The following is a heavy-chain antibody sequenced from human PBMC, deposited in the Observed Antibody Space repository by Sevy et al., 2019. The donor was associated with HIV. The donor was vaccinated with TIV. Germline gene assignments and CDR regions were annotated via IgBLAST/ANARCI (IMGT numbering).Heavy chain of an antibody. Sequence: GGSLRLSCAASGFTFTTYGMHWVRQAPGRGLEWVAVIWYDGSIKHYGDSVKARFTISRDDSKNTLFLQMNSLKAEDTAVYYCAAYHSNGDYYWGQGTLVTVSS. V-gene: IGHV3-33*01. D-gene: IGHD5-18*01. CDR3: AAYHSNGDYY. J-gene: IGHJ4*02. CDR2: IWYDGSIK. CDR1: GFTFTTYG.